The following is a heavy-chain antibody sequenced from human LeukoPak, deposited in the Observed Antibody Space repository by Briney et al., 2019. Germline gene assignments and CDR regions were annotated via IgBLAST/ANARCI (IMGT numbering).Heavy chain of an antibody. Sequence: PSETLSLTCTVSGGPISSYYWSWIRQPPGKGLEWIGYIYYSGSTNYNPSLKSRVTISVVTSKNQFSLKLSSVTAADTAGYYCARDSVGATFDYRGQGTLVTVSS. CDR3: ARDSVGATFDY. CDR1: GGPISSYY. CDR2: IYYSGST. D-gene: IGHD1-26*01. J-gene: IGHJ4*02. V-gene: IGHV4-59*01.